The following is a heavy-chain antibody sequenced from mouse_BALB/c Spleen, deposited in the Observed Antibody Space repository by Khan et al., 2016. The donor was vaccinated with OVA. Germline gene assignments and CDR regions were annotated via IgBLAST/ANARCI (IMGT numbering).Heavy chain of an antibody. D-gene: IGHD1-1*01. Sequence: EVELVESGPGLLKPSESLSLTCTVTGYSITSDYAWNWLRQFAGNKLESRAYNGYSGSTTYNPSLRSRISITRDTSKNQFFLQLTSVTTEDTATYYCASGMLLRRYPDYFDYWGQGTTLTVSS. V-gene: IGHV3-2*02. J-gene: IGHJ2*01. CDR2: NGYSGST. CDR1: GYSITSDYA. CDR3: ASGMLLRRYPDYFDY.